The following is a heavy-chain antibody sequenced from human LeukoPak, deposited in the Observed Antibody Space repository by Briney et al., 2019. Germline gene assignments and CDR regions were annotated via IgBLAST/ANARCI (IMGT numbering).Heavy chain of an antibody. CDR1: GYTFTSYD. Sequence: ASVKVSCKASGYTFTSYDINWVRQATGQGLEWMGWMNPNSGNTGYAQKFQGRVTMTRNTSISTAYMELSSLRSEDTAVYYCARGMVRGVKPPRKYYFDYWGQGTLVTVSS. CDR2: MNPNSGNT. CDR3: ARGMVRGVKPPRKYYFDY. D-gene: IGHD3-10*01. J-gene: IGHJ4*02. V-gene: IGHV1-8*01.